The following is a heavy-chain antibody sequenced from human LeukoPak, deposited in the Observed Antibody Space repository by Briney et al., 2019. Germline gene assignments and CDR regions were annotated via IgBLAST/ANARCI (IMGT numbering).Heavy chain of an antibody. D-gene: IGHD6-19*01. CDR1: GGSISSSSYY. J-gene: IGHJ4*02. Sequence: SETLSLTCTVSGGSISSSSYYWGWIRQPPGKGLEWIGSIYYSGSTYYNPSLKSRVTISVDTSKNQFSLKLSSVTAADTAVYYCARRRLAVAGRGYFDYWGQGTLVAVSS. CDR2: IYYSGST. V-gene: IGHV4-39*01. CDR3: ARRRLAVAGRGYFDY.